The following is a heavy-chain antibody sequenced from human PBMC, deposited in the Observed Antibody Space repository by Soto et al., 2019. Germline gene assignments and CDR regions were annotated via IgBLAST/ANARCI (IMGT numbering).Heavy chain of an antibody. V-gene: IGHV3-66*01. CDR1: GFTVSSNY. J-gene: IGHJ4*02. CDR3: ARGPTQADFDY. CDR2: IYSGGST. Sequence: EVQLVESGGGLVQPGGSLRLSCAASGFTVSSNYMIWVRQAPGKGLEWVSVIYSGGSTYYADSVKGRFTISRDNSKNTLDLQMNSLRAEDTAVYYRARGPTQADFDYWGQGTLVTVSS.